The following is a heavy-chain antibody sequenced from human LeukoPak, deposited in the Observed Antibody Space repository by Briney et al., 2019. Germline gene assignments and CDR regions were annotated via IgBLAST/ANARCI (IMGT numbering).Heavy chain of an antibody. CDR2: INHSGST. D-gene: IGHD3-9*01. Sequence: SETLSLTCAVYGGSFSGYYWSWIRQPPGKGLEWIGEINHSGSTNYNPSLKSRVTISVDTSKNQFSLKLCSVTAADTAVYYCARVPYYDILTGYAYYYYGMDVWGQGTTVTVSS. V-gene: IGHV4-34*01. CDR1: GGSFSGYY. CDR3: ARVPYYDILTGYAYYYYGMDV. J-gene: IGHJ6*02.